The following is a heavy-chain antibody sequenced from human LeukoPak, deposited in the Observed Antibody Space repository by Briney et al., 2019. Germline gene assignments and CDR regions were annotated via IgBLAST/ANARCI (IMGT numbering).Heavy chain of an antibody. V-gene: IGHV4-39*01. CDR3: ARRIHDSSGYFDY. Sequence: SETLSLTCTVSGGSISSGGYYWGWIRQPPGKGLEWIGSIYYSGSTYYNPSLKSRVTISVDTSKNQFSLKLSSVTAADTAVYYCARRIHDSSGYFDYWGQGTLVTVSS. J-gene: IGHJ4*02. CDR2: IYYSGST. D-gene: IGHD3-22*01. CDR1: GGSISSGGYY.